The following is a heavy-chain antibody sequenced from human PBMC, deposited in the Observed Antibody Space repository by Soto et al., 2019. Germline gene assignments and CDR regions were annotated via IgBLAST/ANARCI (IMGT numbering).Heavy chain of an antibody. V-gene: IGHV1-18*01. CDR1: GYTFTNSG. Sequence: ASVKVSCMASGYTFTNSGISWVRQAPGQGLEWMGWINVYNGNTKYAQKVQGRFTMTRDTSTSTVYMELSSLRSEDTAVYYCARGLQDIVLVPAARPPYGMDVWGQGTTVTVSS. D-gene: IGHD2-2*02. J-gene: IGHJ6*02. CDR2: INVYNGNT. CDR3: ARGLQDIVLVPAARPPYGMDV.